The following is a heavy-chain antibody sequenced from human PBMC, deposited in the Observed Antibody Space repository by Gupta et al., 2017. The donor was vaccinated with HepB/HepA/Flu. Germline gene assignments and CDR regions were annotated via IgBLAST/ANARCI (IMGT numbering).Heavy chain of an antibody. CDR2: IWYDAINK. CDR3: ARDRYSGSYALGY. D-gene: IGHD1-26*01. V-gene: IGHV3-33*01. Sequence: QVQLVESGGGVVQPGRSLRLSCTASGFTFSSYGMNWVRQAPGKGLEWVAVIWYDAINKYYADSVKGRFTISRDNSKNTLYLQMNSLRAEDTAIYYCARDRYSGSYALGYWGQGTLVTVSS. J-gene: IGHJ4*02. CDR1: GFTFSSYG.